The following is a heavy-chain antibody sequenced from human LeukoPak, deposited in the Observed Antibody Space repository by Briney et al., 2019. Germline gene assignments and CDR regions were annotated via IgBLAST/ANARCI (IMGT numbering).Heavy chain of an antibody. J-gene: IGHJ4*02. CDR3: AKDGQGASRPRGYFDY. CDR1: GFTFSSXX. CDR2: XXGTGDTT. V-gene: IGHV3-23*01. D-gene: IGHD1-26*01. Sequence: GGSLRLSCAASGFTFSSXXMXXVRQAPGTGLQXXXXXXGTGDTTYYADSVKGRFTISRDNSKNTLYLQMNSLRAEDTAIYYCAKDGQGASRPRGYFDYWGQGTLVTVSS.